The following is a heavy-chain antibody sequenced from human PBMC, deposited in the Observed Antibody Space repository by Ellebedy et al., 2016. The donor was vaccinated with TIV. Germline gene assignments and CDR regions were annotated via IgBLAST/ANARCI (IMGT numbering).Heavy chain of an antibody. CDR3: SRGIAAVMY. Sequence: PGGSLRLSCAASGFTLSRHWMSWVRQGPGKGLEWVANINQDGGEKNYVDSVRGRFTISRDNAKNSLYLQMNSLRAEDTAVYYCSRGIAAVMYWGQGTLVTVSS. J-gene: IGHJ4*02. D-gene: IGHD6-13*01. V-gene: IGHV3-7*01. CDR2: INQDGGEK. CDR1: GFTLSRHW.